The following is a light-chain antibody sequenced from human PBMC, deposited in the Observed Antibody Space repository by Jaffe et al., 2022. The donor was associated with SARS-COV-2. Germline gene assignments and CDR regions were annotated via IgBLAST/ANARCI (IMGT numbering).Light chain of an antibody. CDR1: ASDVGIYNY. V-gene: IGLV2-14*03. CDR3: SSYTSSDTLL. J-gene: IGLJ2*01. CDR2: DVS. Sequence: QSALTQPASVSGSPGQSITISCTGTASDVGIYNYVSWYQQHPGKAPKLMIHDVSDRPSGVSDRFSGSKSGNTASLTISGLQADDEADYYCSSYTSSDTLLFGGGTKVTVL.